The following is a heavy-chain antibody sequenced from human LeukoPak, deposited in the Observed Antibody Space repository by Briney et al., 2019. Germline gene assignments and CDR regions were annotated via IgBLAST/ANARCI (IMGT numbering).Heavy chain of an antibody. CDR3: ARGDFWSGHDAFDI. D-gene: IGHD3-3*01. CDR1: GGSISSYY. Sequence: SETLSLTCTVSGGSISSYYWSWIRQPAGKGLEWIGRIYTSGSTNYNPSLKSRVTMSVDTSKNQLSLKLSSVTAADTAVYYCARGDFWSGHDAFDIWGQGTMVTVSS. V-gene: IGHV4-4*07. J-gene: IGHJ3*02. CDR2: IYTSGST.